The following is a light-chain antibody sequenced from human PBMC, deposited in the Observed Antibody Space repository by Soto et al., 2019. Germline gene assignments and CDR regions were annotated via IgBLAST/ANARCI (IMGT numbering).Light chain of an antibody. CDR1: SSDVGYYDY. CDR3: SSYTIITTRV. CDR2: EVS. V-gene: IGLV2-14*01. J-gene: IGLJ3*02. Sequence: QSALTQPASVSGSPGQSITISCTGTSSDVGYYDYVSWYQQHPGKAPKLLIFEVSNRPSGVSNRFSGSKSGNTASLTISGLQAEDEADYYCSSYTIITTRVFGGGTKLTVL.